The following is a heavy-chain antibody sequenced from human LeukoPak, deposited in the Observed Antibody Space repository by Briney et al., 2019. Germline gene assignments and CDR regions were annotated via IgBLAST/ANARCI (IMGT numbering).Heavy chain of an antibody. CDR2: ISSSSSYI. V-gene: IGHV3-21*01. J-gene: IGHJ4*02. CDR3: ARDGNTGPEWGSLGYYFDY. CDR1: GFTLSSYS. Sequence: GGSLRLSCAASGFTLSSYSMNWVRQAPGKGLEWVSSISSSSSYIYYADSVKGRFTISRDNAKNSLYLQMNSLRAEDTAVYYCARDGNTGPEWGSLGYYFDYWGQGTLVTVSS. D-gene: IGHD3-3*01.